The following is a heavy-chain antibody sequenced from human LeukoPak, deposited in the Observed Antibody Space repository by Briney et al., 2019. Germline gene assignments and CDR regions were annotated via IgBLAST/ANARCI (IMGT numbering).Heavy chain of an antibody. V-gene: IGHV1-2*02. D-gene: IGHD6-13*01. J-gene: IGHJ5*02. CDR1: GYTFTGYY. CDR3: ARGDPNSSRDWFDP. CDR2: INPNSGGT. Sequence: ASVKVSCKASGYTFTGYYMHWVRQATGQGLEWMGWINPNSGGTNYAQKFQGRVTMTRDTSISTAYMELSRLRSDDTAVYYCARGDPNSSRDWFDPWGQGTLVTVSS.